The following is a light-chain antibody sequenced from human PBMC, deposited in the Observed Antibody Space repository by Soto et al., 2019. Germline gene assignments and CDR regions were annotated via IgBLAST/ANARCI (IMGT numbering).Light chain of an antibody. J-gene: IGKJ5*01. CDR3: QQYGTPRSVT. V-gene: IGKV3-20*01. CDR2: GAS. CDR1: QSVDSNY. Sequence: EIVLTQSPGTLSLSPGEEATLSCRASQSVDSNYLAWYQQKPGQTPRLIIYGASGRADGIPHRFSGSGFGTDFTLTISKVEPEDFAVYYSQQYGTPRSVTFGQGTRLEIK.